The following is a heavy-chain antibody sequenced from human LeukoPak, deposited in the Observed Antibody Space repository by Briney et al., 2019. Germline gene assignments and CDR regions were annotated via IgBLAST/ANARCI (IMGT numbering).Heavy chain of an antibody. D-gene: IGHD3-10*01. CDR3: ARGASRDYGSGSSWFDP. Sequence: ASVKVSCKASGHTFTTYDINWVRQVTGQGLEWMGWMKPNSGNTGYAQKIQGRVTMTRNTSINTAYMELGSLRSEDTAVYYCARGASRDYGSGSSWFDPWGQGTLVTVSS. CDR1: GHTFTTYD. CDR2: MKPNSGNT. V-gene: IGHV1-8*01. J-gene: IGHJ5*02.